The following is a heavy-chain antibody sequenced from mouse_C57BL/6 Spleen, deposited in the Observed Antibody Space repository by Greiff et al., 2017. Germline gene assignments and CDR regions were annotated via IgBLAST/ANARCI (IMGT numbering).Heavy chain of an antibody. CDR2: IDPSDSET. J-gene: IGHJ4*01. CDR1: GYTFTSYW. CDR3: AYTETWAMDY. Sequence: VQLQQPGAELVRPGSSVKLSCKASGYTFTSYWMHWVKQRPIQGLEWIGNIDPSDSETHYNQKFKDKATLTVDKSSSTAYMQLRSLTSEDSAVYYCAYTETWAMDYWGQGTTVTVSS. V-gene: IGHV1-52*01.